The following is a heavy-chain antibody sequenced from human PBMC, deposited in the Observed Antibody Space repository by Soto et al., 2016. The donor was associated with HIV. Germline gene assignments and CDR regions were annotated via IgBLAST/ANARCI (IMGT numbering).Heavy chain of an antibody. Sequence: VQLVESGGGVVQPGRSLRLSCAASGFTFSSYAMHWVRQAPGKGLEWVAVISYDGSNKYYAGSVKGRFTISRDNSKNTLYLQMNSLRAEDTAVYYCARTGGSGWYKVDYWGQGTLVTVSS. D-gene: IGHD6-19*01. CDR1: GFTFSSYA. CDR3: ARTGGSGWYKVDY. CDR2: ISYDGSNK. V-gene: IGHV3-30*04. J-gene: IGHJ4*02.